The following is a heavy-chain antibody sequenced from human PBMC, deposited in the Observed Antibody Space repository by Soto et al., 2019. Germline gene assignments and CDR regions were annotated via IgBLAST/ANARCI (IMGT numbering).Heavy chain of an antibody. CDR2: ISNNGDTA. D-gene: IGHD3-16*02. CDR1: GFTVSSNY. CDR3: AKSRVFIGAIVTLLDS. J-gene: IGHJ4*02. V-gene: IGHV3-23*01. Sequence: PGGSLRLSCAASGFTVSSNYMSWVRQAAEKGLEWVASISNNGDTAYYADSVKGRFTISRGNSENTLYLQMNGLRADDTALYFCAKSRVFIGAIVTLLDSWGQGTQVT.